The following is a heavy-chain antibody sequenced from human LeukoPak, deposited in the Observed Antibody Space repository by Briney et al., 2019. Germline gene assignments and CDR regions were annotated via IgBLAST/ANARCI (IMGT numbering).Heavy chain of an antibody. V-gene: IGHV6-1*01. D-gene: IGHD6-25*01. CDR3: ARRGPAGSAASGMDV. CDR1: GDSVSSNSAA. CDR2: TYYRSKWYD. J-gene: IGHJ6*02. Sequence: SQTLSLTCAISGDSVSSNSAAWNWIRQSPLRGLEWLGRTYYRSKWYDDYAVSVKSRLTINPDTSKNQFSLHLNSVTPEDTAVYYCARRGPAGSAASGMDVWGQGTTVTVSS.